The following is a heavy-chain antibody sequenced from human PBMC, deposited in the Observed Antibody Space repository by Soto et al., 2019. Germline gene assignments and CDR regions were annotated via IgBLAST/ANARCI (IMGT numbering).Heavy chain of an antibody. CDR1: GFSLSTSGVG. Sequence: QITLKEFGPTLVKPTQTLTLTCTFSGFSLSTSGVGVGWIRQPPGKALEWLALIYWDDDKRYSPSLKNRLTITKDTSKNQVVLTMTNMDPVDTATYYCAHRRVDTAMVTFDYWGQGTLVTVSS. J-gene: IGHJ4*02. CDR3: AHRRVDTAMVTFDY. V-gene: IGHV2-5*02. CDR2: IYWDDDK. D-gene: IGHD5-18*01.